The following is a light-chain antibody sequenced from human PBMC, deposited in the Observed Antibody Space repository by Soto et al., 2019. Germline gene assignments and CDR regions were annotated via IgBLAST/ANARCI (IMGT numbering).Light chain of an antibody. J-gene: IGKJ1*01. CDR3: QQYGSSPHS. CDR2: GAS. V-gene: IGKV3-20*01. CDR1: QSVSSSS. Sequence: EIVLSQSPGTLSLSPGERATLSCRASQSVSSSSLAWYQQKPGQAPRLLIAGASSRATGIPDRVTGSGYGTDFTLTSSRLEPEDFAVYYCQQYGSSPHSVGQGPKVEIK.